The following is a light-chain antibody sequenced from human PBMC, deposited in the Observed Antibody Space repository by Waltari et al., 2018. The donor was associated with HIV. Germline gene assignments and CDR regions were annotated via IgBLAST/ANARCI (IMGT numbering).Light chain of an antibody. J-gene: IGLJ2*01. CDR3: AAWDDTLSGQGV. CDR1: TSNIGSNY. Sequence: QSVLTQPPSVSGTPGQRVTISCSGSTSNIGSNYVYWYQQLPETAPKLLIYRDNQRPSGVPDRFSGSTPGTSASRAINGLRSEDEADYYCAAWDDTLSGQGVFGGGTKLTVL. CDR2: RDN. V-gene: IGLV1-47*01.